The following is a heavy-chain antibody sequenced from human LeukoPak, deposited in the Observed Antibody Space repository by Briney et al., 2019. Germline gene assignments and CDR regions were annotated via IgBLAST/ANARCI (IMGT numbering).Heavy chain of an antibody. J-gene: IGHJ4*02. Sequence: ASVKVSCKASGFTFTRSAVQWVRQARGQRLEWIGWIIVDSGETQSAQKFQGRVAITRDMSTNTAYMELSSLRSEGTAVYYCAADSTPLVRGVIIAFGYWGQGTQVTVSS. V-gene: IGHV1-58*01. CDR2: IIVDSGET. CDR1: GFTFTRSA. CDR3: AADSTPLVRGVIIAFGY. D-gene: IGHD3-10*01.